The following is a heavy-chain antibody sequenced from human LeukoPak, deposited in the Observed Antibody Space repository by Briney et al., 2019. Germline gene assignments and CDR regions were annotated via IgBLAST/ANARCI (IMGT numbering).Heavy chain of an antibody. CDR3: ARDDGSLQH. V-gene: IGHV4-59*01. D-gene: IGHD5-24*01. CDR1: GGSINNYF. CDR2: VSFSGST. J-gene: IGHJ1*01. Sequence: SETLSLTCIVSGGSINNYFWSWIRQPPGKGLEWIGEVSFSGSTNYNPSLTSRVTISVDTSKNQFSLKLSSVTAADTAVYYCARDDGSLQHWGQGTLVTVSS.